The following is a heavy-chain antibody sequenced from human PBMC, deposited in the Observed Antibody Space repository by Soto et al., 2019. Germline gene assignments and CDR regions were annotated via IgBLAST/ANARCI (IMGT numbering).Heavy chain of an antibody. CDR2: IIPIFGTA. CDR3: ARSAMVGGVIITYFFPMDV. J-gene: IGHJ6*01. V-gene: IGHV1-69*06. Sequence: SVKVSCKASGGTFSSYAISWVRQAPGQGLEWMGGIIPIFGTANYAQKFQGRVTITADKSTSTAYMELSSLRSEDTAVYYCARSAMVGGVIITYFFPMDVWGQGTTVTVSS. D-gene: IGHD3-10*01. CDR1: GGTFSSYA.